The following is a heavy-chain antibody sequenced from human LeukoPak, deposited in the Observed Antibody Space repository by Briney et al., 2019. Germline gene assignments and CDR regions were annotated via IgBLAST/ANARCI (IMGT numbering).Heavy chain of an antibody. D-gene: IGHD3-9*01. CDR1: GYSISSGYY. CDR3: ARRPGYDILTGYYPWYFDY. V-gene: IGHV4-38-2*01. Sequence: SETLSLTCAVSGYSISSGYYWGWIRQPPGKGLKWIGSFHHSGSTYYNPSLKRRVTISVDTSKNQFSLKLSSVTAADTVVYYCARRPGYDILTGYYPWYFDYWGQGTLVTVSS. J-gene: IGHJ4*02. CDR2: FHHSGST.